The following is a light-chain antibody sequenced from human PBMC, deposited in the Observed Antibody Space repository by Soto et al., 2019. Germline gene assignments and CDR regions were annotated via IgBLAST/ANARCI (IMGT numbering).Light chain of an antibody. CDR3: QQYYSTPLT. CDR2: WAS. Sequence: DIVMTQSPDSLAVSLGERATINCKSIQSVLHSSNSKNYIAWYQQKPGQPPNLLIYWASTRESGVTDRFSGSGSGTDFTLTISSLQAEDVAVYYCQQYYSTPLTFGGGTKVEIK. CDR1: QSVLHSSNSKNY. V-gene: IGKV4-1*01. J-gene: IGKJ4*01.